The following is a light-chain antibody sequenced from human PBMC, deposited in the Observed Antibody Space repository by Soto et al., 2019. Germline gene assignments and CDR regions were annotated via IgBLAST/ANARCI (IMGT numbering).Light chain of an antibody. CDR2: GAS. Sequence: EIVMTQSPATLSVSPGERATLSCRASQSVSSDLAWYEQKPGQAPRLLIYGASTRATGIPARFSGSGSGTEFTLTISSLEPDDFAVYYCQQRADWPITFGQGTRLEI. CDR3: QQRADWPIT. CDR1: QSVSSD. J-gene: IGKJ5*01. V-gene: IGKV3-15*01.